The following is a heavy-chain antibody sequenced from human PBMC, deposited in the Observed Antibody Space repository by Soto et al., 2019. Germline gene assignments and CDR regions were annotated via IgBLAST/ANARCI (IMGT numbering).Heavy chain of an antibody. V-gene: IGHV4-31*03. Sequence: SETLSLTCSVSNGSINSAGHFWSWLRQHPGKGLEWLGYIYYTGSTYYNPSLQRRVAFSVDTSKTRFSLKLTSVTAADTAVYYCARLGAQEIDPWGQGTPVTSPQ. CDR3: ARLGAQEIDP. J-gene: IGHJ5*02. CDR1: NGSINSAGHF. CDR2: IYYTGST. D-gene: IGHD3-16*01.